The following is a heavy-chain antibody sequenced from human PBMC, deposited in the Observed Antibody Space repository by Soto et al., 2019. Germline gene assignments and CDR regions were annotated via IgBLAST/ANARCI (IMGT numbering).Heavy chain of an antibody. CDR1: GGSISSYY. CDR3: ARHYDILTGYYIPYYFDY. Sequence: QVQLQESGPGLVKPSETLSLTCTVSGGSISSYYWSWIRQPPGKGLEWIGYIYYSGSTNYNPSLKSRVTISVDTSKNQFSLKLSSVTDADTAVYYCARHYDILTGYYIPYYFDYWGQGTLVTVSS. J-gene: IGHJ4*02. CDR2: IYYSGST. D-gene: IGHD3-9*01. V-gene: IGHV4-59*08.